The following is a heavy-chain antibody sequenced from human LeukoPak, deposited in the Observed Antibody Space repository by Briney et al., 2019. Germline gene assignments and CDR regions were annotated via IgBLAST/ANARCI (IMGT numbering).Heavy chain of an antibody. CDR2: MSSSGSSK. V-gene: IGHV3-48*03. J-gene: IGHJ5*02. CDR3: ASDRLVTSLDP. D-gene: IGHD4-23*01. Sequence: PGGSLRLSCEASGVTFNSYEMNWGRQAPGKGLEWNSYMSSSGSSKYYAESVEGRFTISRETAKTTLYLQLNSLTAADTAIYYCASDRLVTSLDPWGQGTPVTVSS. CDR1: GVTFNSYE.